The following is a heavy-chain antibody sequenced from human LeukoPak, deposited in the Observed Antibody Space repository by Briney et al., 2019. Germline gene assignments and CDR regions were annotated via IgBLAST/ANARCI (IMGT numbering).Heavy chain of an antibody. CDR1: DDSFSSHY. CDR3: ARDLVTVTKGFDI. D-gene: IGHD4-17*01. J-gene: IGHJ3*02. Sequence: SETLSLTCAVSDDSFSSHYWTWIRQPPGKGLISYIGSTNYNPSLKSRVTISIDTSKNQFSLKPSSVTAADTAVYYCARDLVTVTKGFDIWGQGTMVSVSS. CDR2: ISYIGST. V-gene: IGHV4-59*11.